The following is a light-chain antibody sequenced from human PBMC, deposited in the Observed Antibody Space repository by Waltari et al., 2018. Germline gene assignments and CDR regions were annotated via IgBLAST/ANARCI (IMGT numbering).Light chain of an antibody. CDR2: GAS. J-gene: IGKJ2*01. V-gene: IGKV3-15*01. CDR1: QSIRSN. CDR3: QQYDNWPPIT. Sequence: EIVMTQSPATLSVSPGERATLSCRASQSIRSNLAWYRQKPGQAPRLLIYGASFRATGITARFSGSGSGTEFTLTISSLQSEDFAIYYCQQYDNWPPITFGQGTKLEMK.